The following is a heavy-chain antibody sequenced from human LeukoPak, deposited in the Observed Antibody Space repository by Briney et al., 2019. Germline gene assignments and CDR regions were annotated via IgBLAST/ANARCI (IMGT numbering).Heavy chain of an antibody. CDR2: IIPIFGTA. CDR3: ARVKEDAFDI. CDR1: GGTFSSYA. J-gene: IGHJ3*02. V-gene: IGHV1-69*06. Sequence: SVKVSCKASGGTFSSYAITWVRQAPGQGLEWMGGIIPIFGTANYAQKFQGRVTITADKSTSTAYMELSSLRSEDTAVYYCARVKEDAFDIWGQGTMVTVSS.